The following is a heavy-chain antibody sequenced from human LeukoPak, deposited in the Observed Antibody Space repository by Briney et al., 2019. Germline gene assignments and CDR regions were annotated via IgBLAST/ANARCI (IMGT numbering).Heavy chain of an antibody. Sequence: EASVKVSCKASGYTFTSYYMHWVRQAPGQGLEWMGIINPSGGSTSYAQKFQGRVTMTRDMSTSTVYMELSSLRSEDTAVYYCARDAYCSSTSCLYYFDYWGQGTLVTVSS. CDR3: ARDAYCSSTSCLYYFDY. V-gene: IGHV1-46*01. D-gene: IGHD2-2*01. J-gene: IGHJ4*02. CDR1: GYTFTSYY. CDR2: INPSGGST.